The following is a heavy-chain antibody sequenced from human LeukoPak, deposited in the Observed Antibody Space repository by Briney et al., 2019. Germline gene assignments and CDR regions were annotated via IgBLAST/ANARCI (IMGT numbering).Heavy chain of an antibody. J-gene: IGHJ6*03. V-gene: IGHV2-70*11. CDR3: ARDYYYYMDV. CDR2: IDWDDDK. CDR1: GFSLTASGMC. Sequence: SGPALVKPTQTLTLTCTFSGFSLTASGMCVSWIRQPPGRALEWLARIDWDDDKYYSTSLKTRLTISKDTSKNQVVLTMTNMDPVDTATYYCARDYYYYMDVWGKGTTVTVSS.